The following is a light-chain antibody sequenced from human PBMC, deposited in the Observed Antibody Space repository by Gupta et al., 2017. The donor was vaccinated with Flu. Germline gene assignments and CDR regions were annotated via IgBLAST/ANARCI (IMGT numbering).Light chain of an antibody. CDR3: QKYGDSPYA. J-gene: IGKJ2*01. CDR2: DVA. CDR1: QSVRRNS. V-gene: IGKV3-20*01. Sequence: EIVLTQSPGTLSLSPGERATLSCRASQSVRRNSLAWYQQKPGQPPRLLMYDVATRATGMPDRCSGRGSETDFTLTIKGLEPEDLAVYYCQKYGDSPYAFGQGTRLE.